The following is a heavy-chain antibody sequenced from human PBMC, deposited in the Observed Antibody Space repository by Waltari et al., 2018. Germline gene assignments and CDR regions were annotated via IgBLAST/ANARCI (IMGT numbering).Heavy chain of an antibody. Sequence: QVQLVQSGAEVKKPGASGKVSCKVSGYTLTELSRHWVRRGAGEGLDCMRCFDPEDGETIYAPELQGIVTMTEDTSTDTAYMKLSRLSSEDTAVYYCATVKGAARGVWFDPWGQGTLVTVSS. V-gene: IGHV1-24*01. CDR2: FDPEDGET. CDR1: GYTLTELS. CDR3: ATVKGAARGVWFDP. J-gene: IGHJ5*02. D-gene: IGHD6-6*01.